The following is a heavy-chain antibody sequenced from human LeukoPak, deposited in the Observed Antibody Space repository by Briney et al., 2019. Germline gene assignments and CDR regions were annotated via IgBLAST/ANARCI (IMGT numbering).Heavy chain of an antibody. Sequence: PGGSLRLSCAASGFSFDDYAMHWVRQGPGKGLEWVSGISLNSGSIGYAVSVKGRFTISRDNAKNSLYLQMNSLRAEDTALYYCAKDNYYDSSGYFPRSNWFDPWGQGTLVTVSS. D-gene: IGHD3-22*01. CDR2: ISLNSGSI. J-gene: IGHJ5*02. V-gene: IGHV3-9*01. CDR3: AKDNYYDSSGYFPRSNWFDP. CDR1: GFSFDDYA.